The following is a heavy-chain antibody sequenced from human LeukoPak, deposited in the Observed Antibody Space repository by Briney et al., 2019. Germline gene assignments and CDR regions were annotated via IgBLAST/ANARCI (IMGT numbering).Heavy chain of an antibody. CDR2: IYYSGST. J-gene: IGHJ6*03. D-gene: IGHD4-17*01. CDR1: GGSISSHY. Sequence: SETLSLTCTVSGGSISSHYWSWIRQPPVKGLEWIDYIYYSGSTNYNPSLKSRVTISVDTSKNQFSLKLSSVTAADTAVYYCARAHYGKGYYYYYYMDVWGKGTTVTVSS. V-gene: IGHV4-59*11. CDR3: ARAHYGKGYYYYYYMDV.